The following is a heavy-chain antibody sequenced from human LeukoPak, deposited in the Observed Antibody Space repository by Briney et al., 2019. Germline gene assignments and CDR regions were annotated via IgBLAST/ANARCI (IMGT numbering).Heavy chain of an antibody. Sequence: GESLRLSCAASGFTFTSYAMSWVRQAPGKGLEWVSAISGSGGSTYYADSVKGRFTISRDNSKNTLYLQMNSLRAEDTAVYYCAKDLDPNYYDSSGYYLHYYGMDVWGQGTTVTVSS. J-gene: IGHJ6*02. CDR2: ISGSGGST. D-gene: IGHD3-22*01. CDR1: GFTFTSYA. CDR3: AKDLDPNYYDSSGYYLHYYGMDV. V-gene: IGHV3-23*01.